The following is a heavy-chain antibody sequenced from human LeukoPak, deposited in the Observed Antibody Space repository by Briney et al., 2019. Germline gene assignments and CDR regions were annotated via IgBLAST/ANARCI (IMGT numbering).Heavy chain of an antibody. CDR3: ARVGGYDTHFDY. V-gene: IGHV1-24*01. J-gene: IGHJ4*02. Sequence: GASVTVSCKVSGYTLTELSMHWVRQAPGKGLEWMGGFDPEDGETIYAQKFQGRVTMTEDTSTDTAYMELSSLRSEDTAVYYCARVGGYDTHFDYWGQGTLVTVSS. D-gene: IGHD5-12*01. CDR2: FDPEDGET. CDR1: GYTLTELS.